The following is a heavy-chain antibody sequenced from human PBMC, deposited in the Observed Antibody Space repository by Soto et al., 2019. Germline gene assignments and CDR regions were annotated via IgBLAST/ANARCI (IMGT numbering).Heavy chain of an antibody. CDR1: GGTFSSYA. CDR3: ARGPGVAGDFDY. V-gene: IGHV1-69*06. J-gene: IGHJ4*02. CDR2: VIPIFGTA. D-gene: IGHD6-19*01. Sequence: SVKVSCKASGGTFSSYAISWVRQAPGQGLEWMGGVIPIFGTANYAQKFQGRVTITADKSTSTAYMELSSLGSEDTAVYYCARGPGVAGDFDYWGQGTLVTVSS.